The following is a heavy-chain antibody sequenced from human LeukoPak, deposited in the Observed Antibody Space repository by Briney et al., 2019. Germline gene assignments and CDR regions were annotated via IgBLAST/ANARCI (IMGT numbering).Heavy chain of an antibody. J-gene: IGHJ5*02. CDR3: AREGVGATLNWFDP. CDR1: GDSVSSNSAA. V-gene: IGHV6-1*01. D-gene: IGHD1-26*01. Sequence: SQTLSLTCAISGDSVSSNSAAWNWIRQSPSRGLEWLGRTYYRSKWYNDYAVSVKSRITINPDTSKNQFSLKLSSVTAADTAVYYCAREGVGATLNWFDPWGQGTLVTVSS. CDR2: TYYRSKWYN.